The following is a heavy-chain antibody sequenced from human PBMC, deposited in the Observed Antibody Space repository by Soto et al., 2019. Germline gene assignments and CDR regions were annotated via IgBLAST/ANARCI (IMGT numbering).Heavy chain of an antibody. CDR3: APFRTTVTSLAAAP. V-gene: IGHV2-5*02. Sequence: QITLKESGPTLVKPTQTLTLTCTFSGFSLSTSGVGVGWIRQPPGKALEWLALIYWDDDKRYSPSLKSRLTTPKTPAKTRVVLPMTNMAPVDPPTYYCAPFRTTVTSLAAAPWGRGPLVTVSS. CDR1: GFSLSTSGVG. D-gene: IGHD4-17*01. CDR2: IYWDDDK. J-gene: IGHJ5*02.